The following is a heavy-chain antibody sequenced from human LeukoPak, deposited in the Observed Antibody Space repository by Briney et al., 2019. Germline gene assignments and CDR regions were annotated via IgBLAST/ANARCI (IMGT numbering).Heavy chain of an antibody. CDR2: ISGSGGST. J-gene: IGHJ6*02. CDR1: GFTFSGYA. CDR3: AKRVLYYYDSSGDYGMDV. V-gene: IGHV3-23*01. D-gene: IGHD3-22*01. Sequence: GGSLRLSCAASGFTFSGYAMSWVRQAPGKGLEWVSGISGSGGSTYYADSVKGRFTISRDNSKNTLYLQMNSLRAEDTAVYYCAKRVLYYYDSSGDYGMDVWGQGTTVTVSS.